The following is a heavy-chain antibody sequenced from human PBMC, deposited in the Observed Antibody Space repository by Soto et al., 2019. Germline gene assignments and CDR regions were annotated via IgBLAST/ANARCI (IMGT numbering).Heavy chain of an antibody. D-gene: IGHD2-2*01. CDR2: ISWNSGSV. V-gene: IGHV3-9*01. CDR1: GFTFNDYA. CDR3: AKDNAQVRPVAILGASFDI. J-gene: IGHJ3*02. Sequence: EGQLVESGGGLVQPGRSLRLSCVASGFTFNDYAMHWVRQAPGKGLEWISGISWNSGSVDYATSVKGRFSISRDNARYSLHLQMNSLRPEDTAFYYCAKDNAQVRPVAILGASFDISGQMTLVTVSS.